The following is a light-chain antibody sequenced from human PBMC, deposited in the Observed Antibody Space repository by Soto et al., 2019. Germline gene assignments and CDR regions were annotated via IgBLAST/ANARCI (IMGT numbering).Light chain of an antibody. J-gene: IGKJ1*01. CDR1: QSISTY. CDR3: QQRYSTVRT. CDR2: AAF. Sequence: DIPMTQSPSSLSASVGARVTITCRASQSISTYLNWYQQKPGKAPKLLIYAAFNLQSGVPSRFSGSGSGTQFTRNISSLQHEDFATYCSQQRYSTVRTFGQGTNVDIK. V-gene: IGKV1-39*01.